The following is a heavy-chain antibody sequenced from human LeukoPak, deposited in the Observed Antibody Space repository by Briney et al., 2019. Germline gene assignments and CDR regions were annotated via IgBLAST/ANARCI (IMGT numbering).Heavy chain of an antibody. CDR2: IHYSGST. CDR3: ARYYYDSSGPTHFAY. CDR1: GGSISSGGYC. D-gene: IGHD3-22*01. V-gene: IGHV4-31*11. Sequence: PSQTLSLTCAVSGGSISSGGYCWSWVRQHPGEGLEWIGYIHYSGSTYYNPSLKSRVTISVDTSKNQFSLKLSSVTPADTAVYYCARYYYDSSGPTHFAYWSQGPLVTVPS. J-gene: IGHJ4*02.